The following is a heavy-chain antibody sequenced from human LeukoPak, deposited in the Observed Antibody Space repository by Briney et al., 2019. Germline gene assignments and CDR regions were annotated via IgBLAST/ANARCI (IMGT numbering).Heavy chain of an antibody. CDR1: GGSISSYD. CDR3: ARGCGYSYGPDAFDI. V-gene: IGHV4-34*01. J-gene: IGHJ3*02. Sequence: SETLSLTCTVSGGSISSYDWSWIRQPPGKGLEWIGEINHSGSTNYNPSLKSRVTISVDTSKNQFSLKLSSVTAADTAVYYCARGCGYSYGPDAFDIWGQGTMVTVSS. D-gene: IGHD5-18*01. CDR2: INHSGST.